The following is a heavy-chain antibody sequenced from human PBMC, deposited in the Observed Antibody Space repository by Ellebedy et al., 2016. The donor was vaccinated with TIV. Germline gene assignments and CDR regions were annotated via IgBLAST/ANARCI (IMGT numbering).Heavy chain of an antibody. V-gene: IGHV3-23*01. D-gene: IGHD1-26*01. CDR1: GFTFSSYA. CDR3: ARIVGASDY. CDR2: ISGSGGST. J-gene: IGHJ4*02. Sequence: GESLKISXAASGFTFSSYAMSWVRQAPGKGLEWVSAISGSGGSTYYADSVKGRFTISRDNSKNTLYLQMNSLRAEDTAVYYCARIVGASDYWGQGTLVTVSS.